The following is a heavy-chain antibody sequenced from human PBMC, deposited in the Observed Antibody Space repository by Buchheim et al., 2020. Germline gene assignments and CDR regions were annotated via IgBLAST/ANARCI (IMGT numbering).Heavy chain of an antibody. CDR1: GYTFTSYD. D-gene: IGHD4-11*01. CDR3: AREVARGWAYSRYYYYYGMDV. J-gene: IGHJ6*02. CDR2: MNPNSGNT. V-gene: IGHV1-8*01. Sequence: QVQLVQSGAEVKKPGASVKVSCKASGYTFTSYDINWVRQATGQGLEWMGWMNPNSGNTGYAQKFQGRVTMTRNTSISPAYMELSSLRSEDTAVYYCAREVARGWAYSRYYYYYGMDVWGQGTT.